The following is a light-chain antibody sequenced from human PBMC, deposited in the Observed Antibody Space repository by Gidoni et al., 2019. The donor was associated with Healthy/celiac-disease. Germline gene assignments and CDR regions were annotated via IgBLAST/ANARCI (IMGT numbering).Light chain of an antibody. CDR2: LGS. CDR1: QRLMHSTGYKY. Sequence: DIVMTQSPLSLPVTPGEPATISCRSSQRLMHSTGYKYCDWYLQKTGQSPQLLIYLGSNRASGVPYRFSGSGSGIDFTLKISRVEAEDVGVYYCMQALQTPRTFGQGTQVEIK. J-gene: IGKJ1*01. V-gene: IGKV2-28*01. CDR3: MQALQTPRT.